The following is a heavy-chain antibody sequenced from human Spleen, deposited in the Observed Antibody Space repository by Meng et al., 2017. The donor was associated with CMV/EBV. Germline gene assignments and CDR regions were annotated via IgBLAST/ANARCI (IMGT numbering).Heavy chain of an antibody. CDR3: ARDSMIHAFDI. V-gene: IGHV1-2*02. D-gene: IGHD2/OR15-2a*01. CDR2: TNPNSGGT. Sequence: ASVKVSCKASGYTFTDYFMHWVRQAPGYGLEWMGWTNPNSGGTNFAQKFQGRVTMTRDTSISTAYMELSRLRSDDTAVYYCARDSMIHAFDIWGQGTMVTVSS. CDR1: GYTFTDYF. J-gene: IGHJ3*02.